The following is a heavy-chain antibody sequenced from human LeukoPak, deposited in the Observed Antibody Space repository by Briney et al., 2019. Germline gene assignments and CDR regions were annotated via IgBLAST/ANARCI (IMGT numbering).Heavy chain of an antibody. D-gene: IGHD6-19*01. Sequence: GGSLRLSCAASGFTFSSYWMHWVRQAPGKGLEWVAVISYDGSNKYYADSVKGRFTISRDNSKNTLYLQMNSLRAEDTAVYYCARGQQWLVVWGKGTTVTVSS. CDR3: ARGQQWLVV. CDR1: GFTFSSYW. CDR2: ISYDGSNK. J-gene: IGHJ6*04. V-gene: IGHV3-30*03.